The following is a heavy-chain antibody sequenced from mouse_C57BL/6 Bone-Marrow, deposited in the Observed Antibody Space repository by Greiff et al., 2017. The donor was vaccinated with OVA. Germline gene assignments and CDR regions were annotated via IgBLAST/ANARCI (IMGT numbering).Heavy chain of an antibody. V-gene: IGHV1-63*01. CDR2: IYPGGGYT. CDR1: GYTFTNYW. CDR3: ARENYYGIFAY. Sequence: QLQQSGAELVRPGTSVKMSCKASGYTFTNYWIGWAKQRPGHGLEWIGDIYPGGGYTNYNEKFKGKATLTADKSSSTAYMQFSSLTSEDSAIYYCARENYYGIFAYWGQGTLVTVSA. J-gene: IGHJ3*01. D-gene: IGHD1-1*02.